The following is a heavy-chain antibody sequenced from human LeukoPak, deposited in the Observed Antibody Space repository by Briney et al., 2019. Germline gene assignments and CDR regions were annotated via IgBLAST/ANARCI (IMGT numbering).Heavy chain of an antibody. V-gene: IGHV3-33*01. D-gene: IGHD2-15*01. CDR2: IWFDGSNK. CDR1: GLTLSTYD. J-gene: IGHJ4*02. Sequence: TGGSLRLSCAASGLTLSTYDMHWVRQAPGKGLEWVAVIWFDGSNKYYADSVKGRFTISRDNSKNTLYLQMNSLRAEDTAVYYCARGPDCSGGGCYFDGDGYYFDYWGQGSLVTVSS. CDR3: ARGPDCSGGGCYFDGDGYYFDY.